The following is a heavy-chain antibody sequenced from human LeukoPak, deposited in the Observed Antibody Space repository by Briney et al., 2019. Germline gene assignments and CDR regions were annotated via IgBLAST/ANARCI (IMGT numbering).Heavy chain of an antibody. J-gene: IGHJ4*02. D-gene: IGHD3-10*01. V-gene: IGHV3-11*01. CDR2: MSNSGSTI. Sequence: GGSLRLSCAASGFSFSDYYMSWIRQAPGKGLEWVSYMSNSGSTIYYADSVKGRFTISRDNTKNTLYLQMNSLRAEDTAVYYCAKGRQTYYYGSGSYYGYWGQGTLVTVSS. CDR1: GFSFSDYY. CDR3: AKGRQTYYYGSGSYYGY.